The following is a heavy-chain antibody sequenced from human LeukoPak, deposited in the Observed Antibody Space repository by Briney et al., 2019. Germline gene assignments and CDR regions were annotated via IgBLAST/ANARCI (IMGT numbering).Heavy chain of an antibody. Sequence: GGSLRLSCATSGFNFEDYAINWVRQAPGKGMEWVGLITSKTYGGTTDLAASVKGRFSISRDESKPIAYLQMNSLKIEDTGVYYCTREVERGGSYWGGDSWGQGTQVTVSS. D-gene: IGHD1-26*01. V-gene: IGHV3-49*04. CDR3: TREVERGGSYWGGDS. CDR1: GFNFEDYA. CDR2: ITSKTYGGTT. J-gene: IGHJ4*02.